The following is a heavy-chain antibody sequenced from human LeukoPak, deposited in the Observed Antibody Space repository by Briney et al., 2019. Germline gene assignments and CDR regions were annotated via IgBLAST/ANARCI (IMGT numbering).Heavy chain of an antibody. J-gene: IGHJ5*02. CDR1: GFTFSSYS. CDR2: ISSSSSTI. CDR3: ATTRGYSNSSWFWFDP. D-gene: IGHD6-6*01. Sequence: GGSLRLSCAASGFTFSSYSMNWVRQAPGKGLEWVSYISSSSSTIYYADSVKGRFTISRDNAKNSLYLQMNSLRAEDTAVYYCATTRGYSNSSWFWFDPWGQGTLVTVSA. V-gene: IGHV3-48*04.